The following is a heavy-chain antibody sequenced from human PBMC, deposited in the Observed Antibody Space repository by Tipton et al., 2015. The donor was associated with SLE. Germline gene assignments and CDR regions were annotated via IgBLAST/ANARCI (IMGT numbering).Heavy chain of an antibody. CDR2: IYHSGSI. J-gene: IGHJ1*01. V-gene: IGHV4-38-2*02. D-gene: IGHD2-2*01. Sequence: TLSLTCTVSGYSISSGYYWGWIRQPPGKGLEWIGTIYHSGSIYYNPSLKSRVTTSVDTSKNQFSLKLNSVTAADTAVYYCAVGYCSSVSCQREYFQHWGQGTLVTVSS. CDR3: AVGYCSSVSCQREYFQH. CDR1: GYSISSGYY.